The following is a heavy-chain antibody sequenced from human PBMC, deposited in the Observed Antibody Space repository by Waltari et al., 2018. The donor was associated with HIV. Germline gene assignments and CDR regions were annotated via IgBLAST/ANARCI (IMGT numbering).Heavy chain of an antibody. Sequence: QVQLQESGPGLVKPSETLSLTCTVSGGSISSYYWSWIRQPPGKGLEWIGYIYYSGSTNYNPSLKSRVTISVDTSKNQFSLKLSSVTAADTAVYYCARDTLAAAAQSRGGMDVWGQGTTVTVSS. CDR3: ARDTLAAAAQSRGGMDV. D-gene: IGHD6-13*01. J-gene: IGHJ6*02. CDR2: IYYSGST. CDR1: GGSISSYY. V-gene: IGHV4-59*01.